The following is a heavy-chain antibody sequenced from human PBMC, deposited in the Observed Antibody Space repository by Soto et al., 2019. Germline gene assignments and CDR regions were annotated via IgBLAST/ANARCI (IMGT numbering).Heavy chain of an antibody. J-gene: IGHJ6*02. V-gene: IGHV3-30*18. CDR3: AKDTKSEDFTYGYFYYGMDV. CDR2: TSYNGNNK. D-gene: IGHD2-2*01. Sequence: GGSLRLSCAASGFTFSDCSMHWVRQAPGKGLEWVASTSYNGNNKYYGDSVKGRFTISRDNSKNTLHLQMITLRPEDTAVYYCAKDTKSEDFTYGYFYYGMDVWGQGTTVTVSS. CDR1: GFTFSDCS.